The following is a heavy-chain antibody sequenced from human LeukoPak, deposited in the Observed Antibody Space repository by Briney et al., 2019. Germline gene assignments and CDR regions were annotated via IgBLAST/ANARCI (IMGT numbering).Heavy chain of an antibody. CDR2: ISYEGSNK. D-gene: IGHD6-6*01. CDR1: GFTFSSYA. V-gene: IGHV3-30-3*01. J-gene: IGHJ4*02. Sequence: GGSLRLSCAASGFTFSSYAMHWVRQAPGKGLEWVAVISYEGSNKYYADSVKGRFTISRDNSKNTLYLQMNSLRAEDTAVYYCARDSIAARQVPFDYWGQGTLVTVSS. CDR3: ARDSIAARQVPFDY.